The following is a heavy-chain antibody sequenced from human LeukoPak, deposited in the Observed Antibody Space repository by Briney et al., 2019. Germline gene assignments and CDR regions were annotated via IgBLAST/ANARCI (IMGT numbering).Heavy chain of an antibody. V-gene: IGHV4-30-4*08. Sequence: SETLSLTCTVSGGSISSGDYYWSWIRQPPGKGLEWIGYIYYSGSTYYNPSLKSRVTISVDTSENQFSLKLSSVTAADTAVYYCARGPWAYQLPDQPNAFDIWGQGTMVTVSS. CDR2: IYYSGST. D-gene: IGHD2-2*01. CDR3: ARGPWAYQLPDQPNAFDI. J-gene: IGHJ3*02. CDR1: GGSISSGDYY.